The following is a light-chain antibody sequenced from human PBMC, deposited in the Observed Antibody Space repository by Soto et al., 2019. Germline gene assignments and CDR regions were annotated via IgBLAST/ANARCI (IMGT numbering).Light chain of an antibody. Sequence: DIQMTHSPSSLSASVGDRVTITFRASQTISSWLAWYQQKPGKAPKLLIYKASTLKSGVPSRFSGSGSGTEFTLTISSLRPDDFATYYCQHYNSYSEAFGQGTKVDI. CDR2: KAS. CDR1: QTISSW. V-gene: IGKV1-5*03. CDR3: QHYNSYSEA. J-gene: IGKJ1*01.